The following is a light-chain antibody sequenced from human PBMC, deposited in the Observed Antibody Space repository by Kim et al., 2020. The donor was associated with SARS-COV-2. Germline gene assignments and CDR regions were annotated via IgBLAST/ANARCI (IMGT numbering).Light chain of an antibody. CDR3: SSYTSSNQLWV. J-gene: IGLJ3*02. CDR1: SSDVGGYNY. Sequence: QSVLTQPASVSGSPGQSITISCTGTSSDVGGYNYVSWYQQHPGKAPKLMIYDVSKRPSGVSNRFSGSKSGNTASLTISWLQAEDEADYYCSSYTSSNQLWVFGRGTQLTV. CDR2: DVS. V-gene: IGLV2-14*01.